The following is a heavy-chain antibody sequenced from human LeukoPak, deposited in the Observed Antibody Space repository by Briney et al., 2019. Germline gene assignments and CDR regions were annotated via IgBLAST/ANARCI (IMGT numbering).Heavy chain of an antibody. CDR1: GYSFTSYW. V-gene: IGHV5-51*01. D-gene: IGHD3-3*02. CDR3: ARGYSRTAFSTDWFDP. Sequence: GESLNISCKGSGYSFTSYWIGWVRQMPGKGLEWMGIIYPGDSDTRYSPSFQGQVTISVDKSINTAYLQWSSLKASDTAMYYCARGYSRTAFSTDWFDPWGQGTLVTVSS. J-gene: IGHJ5*02. CDR2: IYPGDSDT.